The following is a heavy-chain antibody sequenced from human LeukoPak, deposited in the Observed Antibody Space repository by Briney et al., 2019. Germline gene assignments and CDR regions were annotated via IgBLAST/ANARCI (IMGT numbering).Heavy chain of an antibody. CDR2: IYTSGST. CDR3: ARDLLVPLTARVGSGYYYYYMVV. V-gene: IGHV4-4*07. D-gene: IGHD5-18*01. J-gene: IGHJ6*03. CDR1: GGSISSYY. Sequence: SETLSLTCTVSGGSISSYYWSWIRQPAGKGLEWIGRIYTSGSTNYNPSLKNRVTMSVDTSKNQFSLKLSSVTAADTAVYYCARDLLVPLTARVGSGYYYYYMVVWGKGTTVTVSS.